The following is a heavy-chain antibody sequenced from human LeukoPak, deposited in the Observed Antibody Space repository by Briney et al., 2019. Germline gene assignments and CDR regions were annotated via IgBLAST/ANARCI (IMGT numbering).Heavy chain of an antibody. CDR1: GGSFSGYY. Sequence: SETLSLTCAVYGGSFSGYYWSWIRQPPGKELEWIGEINHSGSTNYNPSLKRRVTISVDTSKNQFSLKLSSVTAADTAVYYCARGAREYYYDSSGYQLDFDYWGQGTLVTVSS. V-gene: IGHV4-34*01. D-gene: IGHD3-22*01. CDR2: INHSGST. CDR3: ARGAREYYYDSSGYQLDFDY. J-gene: IGHJ4*02.